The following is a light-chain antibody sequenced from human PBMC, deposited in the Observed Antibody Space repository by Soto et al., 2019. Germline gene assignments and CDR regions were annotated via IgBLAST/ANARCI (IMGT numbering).Light chain of an antibody. V-gene: IGKV3-20*01. CDR1: QNISSSH. CDR2: GPS. Sequence: EIVLTQSPGTLPLSPGERATLSCRASQNISSSHIAWYQQKPGQAPRLLIYGPSGRATGIPDRSSGSGSGTDFSLSITGLEPEDFAVYYCHQFGSSPQTFGHGTKVEVK. J-gene: IGKJ1*01. CDR3: HQFGSSPQT.